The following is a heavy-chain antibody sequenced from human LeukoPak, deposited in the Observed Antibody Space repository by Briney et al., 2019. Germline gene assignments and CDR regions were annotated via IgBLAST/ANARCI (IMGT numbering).Heavy chain of an antibody. CDR1: GFTVSSNY. CDR2: IYSGGST. D-gene: IGHD1-14*01. CDR3: AREAPEDAFDI. Sequence: GGSLRLSCAASGFTVSSNYMSWVRQAPGKGLEWVSVIYSGGSTYYADSVKGRFTISRDNSKNTPYLQMNSLRAEDTAVYYCAREAPEDAFDIWGQGTMVTVSS. V-gene: IGHV3-53*01. J-gene: IGHJ3*02.